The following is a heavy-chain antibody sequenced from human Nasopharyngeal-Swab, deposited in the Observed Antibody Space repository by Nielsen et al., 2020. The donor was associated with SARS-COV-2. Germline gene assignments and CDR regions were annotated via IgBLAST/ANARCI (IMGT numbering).Heavy chain of an antibody. CDR1: GGSISSYY. CDR2: ICYSGST. Sequence: SETLSLTCTVSGGTVSGGSISSYYWSWIRQPPGKGLEWIGYICYSGSTNYNPSLKSRVTISVDTSKNQFSLKLSSVTAADTAVYYCARGLLWYGEAPFDYWGQGTLVTVSS. D-gene: IGHD3-10*01. V-gene: IGHV4-59*01. J-gene: IGHJ4*02. CDR3: ARGLLWYGEAPFDY.